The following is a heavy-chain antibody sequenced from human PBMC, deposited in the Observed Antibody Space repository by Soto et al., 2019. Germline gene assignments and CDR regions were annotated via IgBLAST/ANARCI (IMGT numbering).Heavy chain of an antibody. D-gene: IGHD3-16*01. J-gene: IGHJ4*02. V-gene: IGHV3-30*18. CDR3: AKDVDDFGGLDY. CDR1: GFTFSSYG. CDR2: ICCIGCSK. Sequence: PGGSLRLSCAASGFTFSSYGMHWVRQAPGKGLEWVAVICCIGCSKYYADSVKGRFTISRDNSKNTLYLQMNSLRAEDTAVYYCAKDVDDFGGLDYWGQGTLVTVSS.